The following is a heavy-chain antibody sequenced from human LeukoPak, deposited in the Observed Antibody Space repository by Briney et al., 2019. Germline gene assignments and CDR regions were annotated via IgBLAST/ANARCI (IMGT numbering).Heavy chain of an antibody. CDR2: INPNSGGT. Sequence: ASVKVSCKAPGYTFTGYYMHWVRQAPGQGLEWMGWINPNSGGTNYAQKFQGRVTVTRDTSISTVFMELSSLRSDDTAVYYCAREDSRSTSLDYWGQGTLVTVSS. V-gene: IGHV1-2*02. CDR3: AREDSRSTSLDY. J-gene: IGHJ4*02. CDR1: GYTFTGYY. D-gene: IGHD6-6*01.